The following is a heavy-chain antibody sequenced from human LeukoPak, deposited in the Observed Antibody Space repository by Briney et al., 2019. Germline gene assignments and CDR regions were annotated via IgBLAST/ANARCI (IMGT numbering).Heavy chain of an antibody. CDR2: INSDGSST. CDR3: ARDPYSGNYGAYYYYMDV. CDR1: GFTFSTYW. J-gene: IGHJ6*03. Sequence: GGSLRLSCAASGFTFSTYWMHWVRQAPGKGLVWVSRINSDGSSTSYADSVKGRFTISRDNAKSTLYLQMSSLRVEDTAEYYCARDPYSGNYGAYYYYMDVWGKGTTVTVS. V-gene: IGHV3-74*01. D-gene: IGHD1-26*01.